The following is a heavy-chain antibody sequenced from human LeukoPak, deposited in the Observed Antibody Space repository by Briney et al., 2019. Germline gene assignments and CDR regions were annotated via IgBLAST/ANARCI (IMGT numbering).Heavy chain of an antibody. CDR2: IGTAGDT. J-gene: IGHJ4*02. V-gene: IGHV3-13*01. CDR1: GFPFSSYD. Sequence: QPGGSLRLSCAASGFPFSSYDMHWVREATGKGLEWVSAIGTAGDTYYPGSVKGRFTISRENAKNSLYLQMNSLRAGDTAVYYCARARDGYKIDYWGQGTLVTVSS. D-gene: IGHD5-24*01. CDR3: ARARDGYKIDY.